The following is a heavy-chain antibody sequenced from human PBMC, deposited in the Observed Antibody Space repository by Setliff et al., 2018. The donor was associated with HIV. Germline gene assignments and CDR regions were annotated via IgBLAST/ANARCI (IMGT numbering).Heavy chain of an antibody. CDR3: ARGTTPLGWFDP. CDR1: GFTLNELS. CDR2: FDPEAGEI. D-gene: IGHD2-2*01. Sequence: ASVKVSCKISGFTLNELSIQWVRQAPAKGLEWMGGFDPEAGEIIYAQKFQGRVTMTTDTSTSTAYMELRSLRSDDTAVYYCARGTTPLGWFDPWGQGTLVTVSS. V-gene: IGHV1-24*01. J-gene: IGHJ5*02.